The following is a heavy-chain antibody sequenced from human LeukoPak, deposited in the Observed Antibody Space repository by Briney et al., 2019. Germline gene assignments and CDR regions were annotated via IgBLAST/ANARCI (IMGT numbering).Heavy chain of an antibody. Sequence: SETLSLTCTVSGGSISSYYWSWIRQPPGKGLEWIGYIYYSGSTNYNPSLKSRVTISVDTSKNQFSLKLSSVTAADTAVYYCARERDGATKDEGNWFDPWGQGTLVTVSS. J-gene: IGHJ5*02. CDR1: GGSISSYY. V-gene: IGHV4-59*12. D-gene: IGHD1-26*01. CDR3: ARERDGATKDEGNWFDP. CDR2: IYYSGST.